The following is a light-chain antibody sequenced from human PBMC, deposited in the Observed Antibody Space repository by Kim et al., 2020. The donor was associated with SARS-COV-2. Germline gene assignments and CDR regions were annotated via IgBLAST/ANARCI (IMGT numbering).Light chain of an antibody. CDR2: DAS. CDR3: QQRDNWPIT. V-gene: IGKV3-11*01. Sequence: WSQGERATLSCRASQSVRSYLAWYQQKPGQAPRLLIYDASKRATGIPARFSGSGSGTDFTLTITSLEPEDFAIYYCQQRDNWPITFGQGTRLEIK. CDR1: QSVRSY. J-gene: IGKJ5*01.